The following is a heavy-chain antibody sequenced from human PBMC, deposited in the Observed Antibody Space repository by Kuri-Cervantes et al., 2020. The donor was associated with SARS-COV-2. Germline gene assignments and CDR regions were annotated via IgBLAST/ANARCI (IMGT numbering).Heavy chain of an antibody. CDR1: GYSISSGYY. V-gene: IGHV4-38-2*02. D-gene: IGHD4-11*01. Sequence: SETLSLTCTVSGYSISSGYYWGWIRQPPGKGLEWIGSIYHSGSTYYNPSLKSRVTLSVDTSKNQFSLKLSSVTAADTAVYYCARTVTTTPDYWGQGTLVTVSS. J-gene: IGHJ4*02. CDR3: ARTVTTTPDY. CDR2: IYHSGST.